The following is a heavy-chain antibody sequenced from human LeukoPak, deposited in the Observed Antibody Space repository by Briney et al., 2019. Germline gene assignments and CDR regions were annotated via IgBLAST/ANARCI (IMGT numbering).Heavy chain of an antibody. J-gene: IGHJ3*02. CDR3: ARAGLQQWSEDAFDI. Sequence: ASVKVSCKASGYTFTKYGISWVRQAPGQGLEWMAWISAYNGNTNYAQRFRGRVTMTTDTSTTTAYMELRSLRSDDTAVYYCARAGLQQWSEDAFDIWGQGTMVTVSS. CDR1: GYTFTKYG. V-gene: IGHV1-18*01. CDR2: ISAYNGNT. D-gene: IGHD5-18*01.